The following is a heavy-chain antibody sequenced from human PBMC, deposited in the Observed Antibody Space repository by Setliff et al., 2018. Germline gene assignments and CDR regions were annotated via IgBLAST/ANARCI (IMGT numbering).Heavy chain of an antibody. D-gene: IGHD6-19*01. J-gene: IGHJ6*03. Sequence: LETLSLTCTVSGGSISSYYWSWIRQPAGKGLEWIGHIYIGGSANYDPSLKSRVTMSIDTSKNQFSLKLNSVTAADMAVYYCAREQWLDPPGYYYMDVWAKGTTVTVSS. V-gene: IGHV4-4*07. CDR1: GGSISSYY. CDR2: IYIGGSA. CDR3: AREQWLDPPGYYYMDV.